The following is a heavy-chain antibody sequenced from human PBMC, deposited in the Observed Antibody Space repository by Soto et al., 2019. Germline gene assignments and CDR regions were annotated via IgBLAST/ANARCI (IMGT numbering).Heavy chain of an antibody. CDR2: IYSGGST. CDR1: GFTVSSNY. D-gene: IGHD6-13*01. CDR3: VSLYSSSWYAFDY. Sequence: GGSLRLSCAASGFTVSSNYMSWVRQAPGKGLEWVSVIYSGGSTYYADSVKGRFTISRDNSKNTLYLQMNSLRAEDTAVYYCVSLYSSSWYAFDYWGQGTLVTVSS. J-gene: IGHJ4*02. V-gene: IGHV3-53*01.